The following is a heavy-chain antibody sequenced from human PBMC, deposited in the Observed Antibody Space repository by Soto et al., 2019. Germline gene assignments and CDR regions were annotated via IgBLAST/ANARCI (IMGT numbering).Heavy chain of an antibody. Sequence: SVKVCCKASGDTFSSYAINWVRQAPGQGLEWMGGIIPMFGTANYAQKFKGRVTITAGESTSTVYMELSSLRSEDTAVYYCARVGPAHYYDSSGYYSPLDYWGQGTLVTVSS. J-gene: IGHJ4*02. D-gene: IGHD3-22*01. CDR1: GDTFSSYA. CDR2: IIPMFGTA. V-gene: IGHV1-69*13. CDR3: ARVGPAHYYDSSGYYSPLDY.